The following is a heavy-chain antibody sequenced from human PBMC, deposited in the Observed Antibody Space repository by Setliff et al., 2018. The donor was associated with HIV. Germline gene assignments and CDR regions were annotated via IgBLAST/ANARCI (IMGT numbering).Heavy chain of an antibody. CDR2: IRYDGSNK. J-gene: IGHJ4*02. V-gene: IGHV3-30*02. CDR3: AKVATWTGTTYYFES. CDR1: GFTFSSYW. Sequence: GGSLRLSCAASGFTFSSYWIHWVRQAPGKGLEWVAFIRYDGSNKYYADSVKGRFTISRDNSKNTLYLQMNSLRAEDTAVYYCAKVATWTGTTYYFESWGQGTLVTVSS. D-gene: IGHD1-1*01.